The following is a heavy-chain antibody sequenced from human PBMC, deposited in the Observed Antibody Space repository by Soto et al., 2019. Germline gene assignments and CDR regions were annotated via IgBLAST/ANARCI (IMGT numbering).Heavy chain of an antibody. CDR1: GFTFRSYV. CDR3: ARWGTTGGLDV. CDR2: TSYDGTNH. J-gene: IGHJ4*02. V-gene: IGHV3-30*19. D-gene: IGHD3-16*01. Sequence: QVQLVESGGGVVQPGTSLRLSCVGSGFTFRSYVIHWVRQAPGKGLEWVALTSYDGTNHYYGDSVKGRFTISRDNSKNTVDLQMDSLRLEDTSLYYCARWGTTGGLDVWGPGTLVSVSS.